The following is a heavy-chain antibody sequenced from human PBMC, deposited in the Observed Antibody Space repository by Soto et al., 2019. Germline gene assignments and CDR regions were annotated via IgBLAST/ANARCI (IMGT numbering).Heavy chain of an antibody. CDR3: ARGAGGYYYIDF. CDR2: IKGDVSST. J-gene: IGHJ6*03. Sequence: GGSLRLSCAASGFTFSNYWMHWVRQVPGKGPVWVSRIKGDVSSTNYADSVKGRFTISRDNAKSTLYPQMNSLRAEDTAVYYCARGAGGYYYIDFWGKGTTVTGSS. CDR1: GFTFSNYW. D-gene: IGHD3-10*01. V-gene: IGHV3-74*01.